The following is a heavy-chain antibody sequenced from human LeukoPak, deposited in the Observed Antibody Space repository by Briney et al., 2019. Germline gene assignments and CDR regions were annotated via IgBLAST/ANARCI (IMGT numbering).Heavy chain of an antibody. CDR1: GFTFTTFA. Sequence: PGGSLRLSCAASGFTFTTFAMSWIRQAPGMGLEWVSTVSGSGGSTQYADSVKGRFTFSRDNSKNTVYLQMSSLRAEDTAVYYCAGGGGSYFFDYWGQGTLVTVSS. CDR2: VSGSGGST. D-gene: IGHD3-16*01. V-gene: IGHV3-23*01. CDR3: AGGGGSYFFDY. J-gene: IGHJ4*02.